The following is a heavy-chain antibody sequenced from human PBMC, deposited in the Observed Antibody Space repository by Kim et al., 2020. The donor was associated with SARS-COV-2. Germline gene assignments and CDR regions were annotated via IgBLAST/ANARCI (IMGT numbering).Heavy chain of an antibody. V-gene: IGHV4-34*01. CDR2: INHSGST. J-gene: IGHJ4*02. D-gene: IGHD1-26*01. Sequence: SETLSLTCAVYGGSFSGYYWSWIRQPPGKGLEWIGEINHSGSTNYNPSLKSRVTISVDTSKNQFSLKLSSVTAADTAVYYCARYMREPRTFDYWGQGTLVTVSS. CDR3: ARYMREPRTFDY. CDR1: GGSFSGYY.